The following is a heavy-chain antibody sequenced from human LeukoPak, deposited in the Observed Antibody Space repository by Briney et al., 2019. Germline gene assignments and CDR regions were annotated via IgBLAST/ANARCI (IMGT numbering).Heavy chain of an antibody. CDR3: AGSSITPYCSGGSCYLDY. V-gene: IGHV3-43D*03. CDR2: ISWDGGST. J-gene: IGHJ4*02. CDR1: GFTFDDYA. Sequence: GGSLRLSCAASGFTFDDYAMHWVRQAPGKGLEWVSLISWDGGSTYYADSVKGRFTISRDNSKNSLYLQMNSLRAEDTALYYCAGSSITPYCSGGSCYLDYWGQGTLVTVSS. D-gene: IGHD2-15*01.